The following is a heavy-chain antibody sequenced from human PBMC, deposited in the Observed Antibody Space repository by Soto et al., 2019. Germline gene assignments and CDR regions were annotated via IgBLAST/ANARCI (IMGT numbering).Heavy chain of an antibody. D-gene: IGHD3-3*01. J-gene: IGHJ6*02. CDR2: ISYDGSNK. V-gene: IGHV3-30*18. Sequence: AGGSLRLSCAASGFTFSSYGMHWVRQAPGKGLEWVAVISYDGSNKYYADSVKGRFTISRDNSKNTLYLQMNSLRAEDTAVYYCAKDGYDFWSGYYTGIGGREPPDYYYYYGMDVWGQGTTVTV. CDR1: GFTFSSYG. CDR3: AKDGYDFWSGYYTGIGGREPPDYYYYYGMDV.